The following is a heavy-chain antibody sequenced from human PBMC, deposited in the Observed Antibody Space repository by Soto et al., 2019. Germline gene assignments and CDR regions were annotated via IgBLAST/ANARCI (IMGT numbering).Heavy chain of an antibody. V-gene: IGHV4-4*02. CDR3: ARVYSSGWGYYYYYYGMDV. J-gene: IGHJ6*02. CDR1: GGSISSSNW. Sequence: SETLSLTCAVSGGSISSSNWWSWVRQPPGKGLEWIGEIYHSGSTNYNPSLKSRVTISVDKSKNQFSLKLSSVTAADTAVYYCARVYSSGWGYYYYYYGMDVWGQGTTVT. CDR2: IYHSGST. D-gene: IGHD6-19*01.